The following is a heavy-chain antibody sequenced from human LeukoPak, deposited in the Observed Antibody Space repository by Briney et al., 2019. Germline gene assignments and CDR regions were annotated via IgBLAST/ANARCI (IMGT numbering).Heavy chain of an antibody. CDR2: ISGSGGST. Sequence: GGSLRLSCAASGFTLSTYAMSWVRQTPGKGLEWVSAISGSGGSTYYADSVKGRFTISRDNSKSTLYLQMNSLRAEDTAVYYCAKSRVSYYYGMDVWGQGTTVTVSS. CDR1: GFTLSTYA. V-gene: IGHV3-23*01. J-gene: IGHJ6*02. CDR3: AKSRVSYYYGMDV.